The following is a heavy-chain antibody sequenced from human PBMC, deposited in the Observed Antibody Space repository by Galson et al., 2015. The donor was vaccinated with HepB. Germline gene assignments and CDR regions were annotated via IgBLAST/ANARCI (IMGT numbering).Heavy chain of an antibody. CDR2: FDRGDGET. V-gene: IGHV1-24*01. CDR1: GYTLNELS. Sequence: SVKVSCKVSGYTLNELSLHWVRQAPGKGLEWMGGFDRGDGETIYVQKFQGRVIMTEDTSTDTAYMELSRLRSEDTAVYYCATARTHLSSPFDHWGQGALVTVSS. CDR3: ATARTHLSSPFDH. J-gene: IGHJ4*02.